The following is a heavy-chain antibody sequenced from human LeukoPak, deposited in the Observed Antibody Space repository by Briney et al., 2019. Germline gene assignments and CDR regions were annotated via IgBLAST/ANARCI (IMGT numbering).Heavy chain of an antibody. CDR2: TRSKAYGGTV. CDR1: GFTFGDLI. V-gene: IGHV3-49*03. J-gene: IGHJ6*02. D-gene: IGHD6-13*01. Sequence: QSGGSLRLSCTASGFTFGDLIVSWFRQAPGKGLEWVGFTRSKAYGGTVEYAASVKGRFTISRVDSKSIAYLQMNSLKTEDTAVYYCTRGGGIAAAWYSLGPHPMDVWGQGTTVTVSS. CDR3: TRGGGIAAAWYSLGPHPMDV.